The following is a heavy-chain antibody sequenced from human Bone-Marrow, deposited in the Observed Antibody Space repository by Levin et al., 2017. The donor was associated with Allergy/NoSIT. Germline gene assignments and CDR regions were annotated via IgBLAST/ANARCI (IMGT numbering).Heavy chain of an antibody. CDR1: GFTFSNFG. V-gene: IGHV3-30*02. CDR2: TSFDGGNK. D-gene: IGHD4-17*01. CDR3: AIPSGAINYGDNEPPFDH. J-gene: IGHJ4*02. Sequence: GGSLRLSCAASGFTFSNFGMHWVRQAPGKGPEWVAFTSFDGGNKYYADSVKGRFTISRDNSKSALYLELSSLRPDDTGVYYCAIPSGAINYGDNEPPFDHWGQGTLVTVSS.